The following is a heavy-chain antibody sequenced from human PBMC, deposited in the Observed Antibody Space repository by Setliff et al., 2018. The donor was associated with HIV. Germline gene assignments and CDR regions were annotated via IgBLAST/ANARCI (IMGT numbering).Heavy chain of an antibody. D-gene: IGHD5-12*01. J-gene: IGHJ4*02. V-gene: IGHV4-39*07. CDR2: TYYSGST. Sequence: SETLSLTCTVSGDSISSSSYYWGWIRQPPGKGLEWIGSTYYSGSTYYNPSPKSRVTISVDTSKNQFSLKLSSVTAADTAVYYCAREISRYSGYEGRIYYFDYWGQGTLVTVSS. CDR3: AREISRYSGYEGRIYYFDY. CDR1: GDSISSSSYY.